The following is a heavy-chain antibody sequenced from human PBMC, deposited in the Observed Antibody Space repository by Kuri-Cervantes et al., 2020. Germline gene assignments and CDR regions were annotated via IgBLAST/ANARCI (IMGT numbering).Heavy chain of an antibody. J-gene: IGHJ6*03. CDR1: SGSVTGTVYN. D-gene: IGHD3-22*01. CDR3: ARDDDTDYYYYYMDV. Sequence: GSLRLSCTVSSGSVTGTVYNWAWIRQSPGKGLEWIASFYHSGSTYYNPSLKSRVTTSVDTSKNQFSLRLTSVTAADTAVYYCARDDDTDYYYYYMDVWGKGTTVTVSS. V-gene: IGHV4-39*07. CDR2: FYHSGST.